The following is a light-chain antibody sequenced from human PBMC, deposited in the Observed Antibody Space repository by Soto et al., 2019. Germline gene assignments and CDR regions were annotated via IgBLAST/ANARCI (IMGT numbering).Light chain of an antibody. CDR2: DAS. J-gene: IGKJ3*01. V-gene: IGKV3-11*01. Sequence: EIVLTQSPATLSLSPGERATLSWMGIRSVSSYLAWYQQKPGQAPRLLIYDASNRATGIPARFSGSGSGTDFTLTISSLEPEDFAVYYCQQRSNWPLLFTFGPGTKVDI. CDR1: RSVSSY. CDR3: QQRSNWPLLFT.